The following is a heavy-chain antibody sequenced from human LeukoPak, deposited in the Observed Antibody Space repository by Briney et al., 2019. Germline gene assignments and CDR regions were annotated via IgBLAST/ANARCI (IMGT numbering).Heavy chain of an antibody. J-gene: IGHJ4*02. CDR1: GFTFSSYG. Sequence: PGRSLRLSCAASGFTFSSYGMHWVRQAPGKGLEWVAVISYDGSNQYYADSVKGRFTISRDNSKNTLYLQVNSLRAEDTAVYYCAKDDGYYDSSGYPDYWGQGTLVTVSS. V-gene: IGHV3-30*18. CDR3: AKDDGYYDSSGYPDY. D-gene: IGHD3-22*01. CDR2: ISYDGSNQ.